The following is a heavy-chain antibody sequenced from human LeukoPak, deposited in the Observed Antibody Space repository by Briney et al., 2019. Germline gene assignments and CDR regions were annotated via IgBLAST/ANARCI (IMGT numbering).Heavy chain of an antibody. CDR2: ISWNSGSI. D-gene: IGHD6-13*01. J-gene: IGHJ1*01. CDR1: GFTFDDYA. CDR3: AKSGSSWEEYFQH. V-gene: IGHV3-9*01. Sequence: GGSLRLSCAASGFTFDDYAMHWVRHAPGKGLEWVSGISWNSGSIGYADSVKGRFTISRDNAKNSLYLQMNSLRAEDTALYYCAKSGSSWEEYFQHWGQGTLVTVSS.